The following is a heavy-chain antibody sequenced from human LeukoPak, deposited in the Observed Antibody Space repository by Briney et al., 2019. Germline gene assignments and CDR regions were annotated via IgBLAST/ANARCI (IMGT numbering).Heavy chain of an antibody. D-gene: IGHD2-8*01. CDR2: INPNSGGA. CDR1: GLTFTASY. CDR3: ARSAEHCTNGVCFTNYYMDI. J-gene: IGHJ6*03. V-gene: IGHV1-2*06. Sequence: ASVKVSCKASGLTFTASYIHWVRQAPGQGLEWMGRINPNSGGANCAEEFQGRVTMTRDTSINTAYMELSRLTSDDTADYYCARSAEHCTNGVCFTNYYMDIWGKGTTVTVSS.